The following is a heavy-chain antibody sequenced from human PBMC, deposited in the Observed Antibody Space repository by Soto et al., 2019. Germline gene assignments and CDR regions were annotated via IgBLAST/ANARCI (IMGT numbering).Heavy chain of an antibody. Sequence: QVRLVQSGAEVKKPGASVKVSCKASGYTFTSFRINWVRQAPGQGLEWMGWISAYNGNTNYAQKLQGRVTMSNDTSTSTAYMEVSSLRSDDTAVYYCARGGTSTYYYDAFDIWGQGTVVTVSS. D-gene: IGHD3-22*01. J-gene: IGHJ3*02. V-gene: IGHV1-18*01. CDR1: GYTFTSFR. CDR2: ISAYNGNT. CDR3: ARGGTSTYYYDAFDI.